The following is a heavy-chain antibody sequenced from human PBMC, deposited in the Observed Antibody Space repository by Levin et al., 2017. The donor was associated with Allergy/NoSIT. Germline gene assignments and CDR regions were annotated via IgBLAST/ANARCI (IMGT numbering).Heavy chain of an antibody. CDR2: IYWDDDK. V-gene: IGHV2-5*02. CDR1: GFSLSTTGVG. J-gene: IGHJ4*02. CDR3: ALRGQTGTYFDS. D-gene: IGHD1-7*01. Sequence: SGPTLVKPTQTLTLTCTFSGFSLSTTGVGVGWIRQPPGKALEWLALIYWDDDKRYSPSLESRLTITKDTSKNQVVLTVTNMDPVDTATYYCALRGQTGTYFDSCGQGTLVTVSS.